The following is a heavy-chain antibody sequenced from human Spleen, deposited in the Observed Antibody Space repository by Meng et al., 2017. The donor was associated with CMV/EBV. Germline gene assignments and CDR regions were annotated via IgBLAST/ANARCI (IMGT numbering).Heavy chain of an antibody. J-gene: IGHJ4*02. CDR3: ARTLHPYGDYGSTHFDY. CDR1: GFSLSNAKTG. V-gene: IGHV2-26*02. Sequence: QVTLKESGPVLVKPTETLTVTCTVSGFSLSNAKTGVNWIRHPPGKALEWLARIFSNGEKSYCTSLKSRLTISKDTTRNQVVLTMTNVDPVDTATYYCARTLHPYGDYGSTHFDYWGQGTLVTVSS. D-gene: IGHD4-17*01. CDR2: IFSNGEK.